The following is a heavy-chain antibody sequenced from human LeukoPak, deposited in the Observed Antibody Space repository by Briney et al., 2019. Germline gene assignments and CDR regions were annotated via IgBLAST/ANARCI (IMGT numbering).Heavy chain of an antibody. CDR1: GDTFSRNA. V-gene: IGHV1-69*04. J-gene: IGHJ4*02. CDR2: IIPILGTA. CDR3: ARGKGFVGHFDY. D-gene: IGHD3-3*01. Sequence: SVKVSCKASGDTFSRNAISWVRQAPGQGPEWMGRIIPILGTAEYAEKFQGRVTITADKTTTTAYMELSSLKSEDTALYYCARGKGFVGHFDYWGQGTLVTVSS.